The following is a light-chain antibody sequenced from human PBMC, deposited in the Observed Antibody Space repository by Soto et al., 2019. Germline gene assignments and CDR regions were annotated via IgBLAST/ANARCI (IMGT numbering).Light chain of an antibody. Sequence: EIVMTQSPATLSVSPGEITTLYFSASQSVGNNLAFYQQKPGQAPRLLIYGAYTRATGIPDRFTGSGSGTDFTLTISSLEPEDFAVYYCQQRSNWPRTFGQGTKVDIK. CDR3: QQRSNWPRT. J-gene: IGKJ1*01. CDR1: QSVGNN. V-gene: IGKV3-15*01. CDR2: GAY.